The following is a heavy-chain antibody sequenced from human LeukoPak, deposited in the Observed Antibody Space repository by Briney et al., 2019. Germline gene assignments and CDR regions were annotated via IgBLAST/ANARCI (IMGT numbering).Heavy chain of an antibody. CDR3: ARAGPGDYYGDYTYYGMDV. CDR2: INPNSGGT. D-gene: IGHD4-17*01. V-gene: IGHV1-2*02. CDR1: GYTFTGYY. Sequence: ASVTVSCKASGYTFTGYYMHWVRQAPGQGLEWMGWINPNSGGTNYAQKFQGRVTMTRDTSISTAYMELSRLRSDDTAVYYCARAGPGDYYGDYTYYGMDVWGQGTTVTVSS. J-gene: IGHJ6*02.